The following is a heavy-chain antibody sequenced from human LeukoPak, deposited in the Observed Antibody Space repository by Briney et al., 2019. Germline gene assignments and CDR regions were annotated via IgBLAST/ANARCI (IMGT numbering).Heavy chain of an antibody. CDR2: LRYVGRNQ. V-gene: IGHV3-30*02. D-gene: IGHD6-19*01. CDR1: GFTFNTYG. CDR3: AKDPVAGAPSYYFDN. J-gene: IGHJ4*02. Sequence: GGSLRLSCEASGFTFNTYGMNWVRQAPGKGLEWVSFLRYVGRNQYYADSVKGRFTISRDNPKNTLYLQMSSLRPEDTAVYYCAKDPVAGAPSYYFDNWGQGTLVTVSS.